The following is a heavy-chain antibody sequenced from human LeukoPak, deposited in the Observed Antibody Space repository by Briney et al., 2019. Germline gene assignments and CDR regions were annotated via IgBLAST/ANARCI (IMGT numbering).Heavy chain of an antibody. V-gene: IGHV3-23*01. CDR3: AHGSMYRLDY. J-gene: IGHJ4*02. CDR1: GLSLNNYA. CDR2: SSSSDDGK. D-gene: IGHD1-14*01. Sequence: PGGSLRLSCTASGLSLNNYAMSWVRQVPGKGLEWVSASSSSDDGKWYAESVRGRFTISRDTSKNTVYLQMNSLRVEDAGVYYCAHGSMYRLDYWGQGTLVTVSS.